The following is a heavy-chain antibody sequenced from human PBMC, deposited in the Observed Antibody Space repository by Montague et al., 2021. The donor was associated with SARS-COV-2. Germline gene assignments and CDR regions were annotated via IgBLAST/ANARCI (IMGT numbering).Heavy chain of an antibody. Sequence: SETLSLTCVVSSGSISPSDTHYWGWVRQAPGKGLEWIATISYSGSTSYNPPLRSRVTISVDTSKNQISLKLSSVTAADTAVYYCARATLGITMIVVVMTAIASYFDYWGQGTLVTVSS. CDR2: ISYSGST. D-gene: IGHD3-22*01. V-gene: IGHV4-39*01. CDR1: SGSISPSDTHY. J-gene: IGHJ4*02. CDR3: ARATLGITMIVVVMTAIASYFDY.